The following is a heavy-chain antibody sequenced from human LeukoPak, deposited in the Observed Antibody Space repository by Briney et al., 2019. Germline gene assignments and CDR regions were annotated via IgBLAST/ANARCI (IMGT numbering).Heavy chain of an antibody. CDR2: IYYSGST. CDR3: ATSYSSSSQIDY. Sequence: PSETLSLTCTVSGGSISSYYWSWIRQPPGKGLEWIGYIYYSGSTNYNPSLKSRVTISVDTSKNQFSLKLSSMTAADTAVYYCATSYSSSSQIDYWGRGTLVTVSS. CDR1: GGSISSYY. J-gene: IGHJ4*02. D-gene: IGHD6-6*01. V-gene: IGHV4-59*01.